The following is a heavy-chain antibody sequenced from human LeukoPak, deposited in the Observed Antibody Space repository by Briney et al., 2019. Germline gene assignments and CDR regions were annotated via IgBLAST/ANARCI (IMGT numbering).Heavy chain of an antibody. CDR1: GFTFSSYS. CDR3: ARVRVITFGGVISYDAFDI. Sequence: GGSLRLSCAASGFTFSSYSMNWVRQAPGKGLEWVSSISSSSSYIYYADSVKGRFTISRDNAKNSLYLQMNSLRAEDTAVYYCARVRVITFGGVISYDAFDIWGQGTMVTVSS. V-gene: IGHV3-21*01. J-gene: IGHJ3*02. D-gene: IGHD3-16*02. CDR2: ISSSSSYI.